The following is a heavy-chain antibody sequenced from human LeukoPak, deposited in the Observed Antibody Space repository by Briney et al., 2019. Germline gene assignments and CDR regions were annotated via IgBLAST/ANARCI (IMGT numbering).Heavy chain of an antibody. CDR3: ARGQSPSYYGMDV. CDR1: GFTFSSYG. CDR2: ILSDGSST. V-gene: IGHV3-33*01. J-gene: IGHJ6*02. Sequence: PGRSLRLSCAASGFTFSSYGMHWARQAPGKGLEWVAVILSDGSSTHYGDSVKGRFTISRDNSKNTLYLQMNSLRAEDTAVYHCARGQSPSYYGMDVWGQGTTVTVSS. D-gene: IGHD6-19*01.